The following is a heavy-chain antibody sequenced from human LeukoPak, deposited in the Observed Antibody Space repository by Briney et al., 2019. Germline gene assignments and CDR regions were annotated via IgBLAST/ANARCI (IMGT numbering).Heavy chain of an antibody. J-gene: IGHJ4*02. CDR3: ARAGYSGYEDY. CDR1: GGSISSYY. CDR2: IYYGGST. D-gene: IGHD5-12*01. V-gene: IGHV4-59*01. Sequence: SETLSLTCTVSGGSISSYYWSWIRQPPGKGLEWIGYIYYGGSTNYNPSLKSRVTISVDTSKNQFSLKLSSVTAADTAVYYCARAGYSGYEDYWGQGTLVTVSS.